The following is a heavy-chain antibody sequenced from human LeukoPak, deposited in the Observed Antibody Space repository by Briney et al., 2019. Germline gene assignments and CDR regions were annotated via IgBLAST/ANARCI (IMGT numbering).Heavy chain of an antibody. CDR3: ASLAGDVDTAMVSWFDP. V-gene: IGHV4-34*01. CDR1: GGSFSGYY. Sequence: PSETLSLTCAVYGGSFSGYYWSWIRQPPGKGLEWIGEINHSGSTNYNPPLKSRVTISVDTSKNQFSLKPSSVTAADTAVYYCASLAGDVDTAMVSWFDPWGQGTLVTVSS. D-gene: IGHD5-18*01. J-gene: IGHJ5*02. CDR2: INHSGST.